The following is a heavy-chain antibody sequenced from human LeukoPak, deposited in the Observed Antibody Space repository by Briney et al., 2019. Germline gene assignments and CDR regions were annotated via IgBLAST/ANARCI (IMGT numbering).Heavy chain of an antibody. CDR1: GGSISSYY. CDR2: IYYTGST. J-gene: IGHJ5*02. Sequence: PSETLSLTCTVSGGSISSYYWSWIRQPPGQGLEWIAYIYYTGSTNYNPSLKSRVTISVVTSKNQFSLKLSSVTAADTAVYYCARNVGRWFDPWGQGTLVTVSS. D-gene: IGHD3-10*01. V-gene: IGHV4-59*01. CDR3: ARNVGRWFDP.